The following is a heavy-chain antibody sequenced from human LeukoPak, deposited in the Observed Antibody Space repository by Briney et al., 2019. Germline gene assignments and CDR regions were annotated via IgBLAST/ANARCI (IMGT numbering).Heavy chain of an antibody. CDR2: IYSGGRT. CDR3: ARENGRGVISPYFDY. D-gene: IGHD3-10*01. J-gene: IGHJ4*02. V-gene: IGHV3-66*01. CDR1: GFPFSSYG. Sequence: GGSPSLSCAASGFPFSSYGMTGVRPAPGKGLEWVSVIYSGGRTDYADSVKGRFTISRDNSRNMLYLQMNSLRPEDTAVYYCARENGRGVISPYFDYWGQGTLVTVSS.